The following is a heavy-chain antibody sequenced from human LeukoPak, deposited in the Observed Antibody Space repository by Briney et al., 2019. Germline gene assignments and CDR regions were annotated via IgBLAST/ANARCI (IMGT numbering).Heavy chain of an antibody. D-gene: IGHD3-10*01. J-gene: IGHJ6*02. CDR1: GFTFSTYS. CDR3: ARGLTVEL. V-gene: IGHV3-48*02. CDR2: IKSDSSTI. Sequence: PRRSLSPSCAVSGFTFSTYSINWGRQAAGNGRGWVSYIKSDSSTIYYGDSVKGRVTIARDNDKNSLYLQMNSLRNDDTAVYYCARGLTVELWGQGTTVTVSS.